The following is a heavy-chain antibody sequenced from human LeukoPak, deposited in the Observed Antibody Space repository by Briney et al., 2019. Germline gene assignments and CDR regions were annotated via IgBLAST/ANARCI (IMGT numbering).Heavy chain of an antibody. CDR1: GYSFTTNW. Sequence: GESLKISCKASGYSFTTNWIGWVRQMPGEGLEWMAIIHPDKSDTRYSPSFQGQVTISADKSINTAYLQWSSLKASDTAMYYCARHSSSKPGAFDIWGQGTMVTVSS. CDR3: ARHSSSKPGAFDI. D-gene: IGHD6-13*01. CDR2: IHPDKSDT. J-gene: IGHJ3*02. V-gene: IGHV5-51*01.